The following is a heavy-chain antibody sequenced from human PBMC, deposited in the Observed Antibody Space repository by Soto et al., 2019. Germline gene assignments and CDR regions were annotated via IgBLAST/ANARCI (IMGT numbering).Heavy chain of an antibody. D-gene: IGHD3-3*01. CDR2: ISYDGSNK. CDR3: AKGSEAPLGSLYYDFWSGYSHAFDI. Sequence: QVQLVESGGGVVQPGRSLRLSCAASGFTFSSYAMHWVRQAPGKGLEWVAVISYDGSNKYYADSVKGRFTISRDNSRNTLYLQMNSLRAEDTAVYYCAKGSEAPLGSLYYDFWSGYSHAFDIWGQGTMVTVSS. V-gene: IGHV3-30-3*01. CDR1: GFTFSSYA. J-gene: IGHJ3*02.